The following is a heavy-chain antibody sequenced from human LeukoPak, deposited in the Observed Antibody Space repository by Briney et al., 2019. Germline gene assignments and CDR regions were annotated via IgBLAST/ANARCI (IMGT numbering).Heavy chain of an antibody. J-gene: IGHJ5*02. CDR1: RFTFSSYS. V-gene: IGHV3-21*04. Sequence: GGSLRLSCAASRFTFSSYSMNWVRQAPGKGLEWVSSISSSGSYIYYADSVKGRFTISRDNAKNSLYLQMNSLRAEDTAVYYCAKDRWYYYDSSGKKLTNWFDPWGQGTLVTVSS. D-gene: IGHD3-22*01. CDR3: AKDRWYYYDSSGKKLTNWFDP. CDR2: ISSSGSYI.